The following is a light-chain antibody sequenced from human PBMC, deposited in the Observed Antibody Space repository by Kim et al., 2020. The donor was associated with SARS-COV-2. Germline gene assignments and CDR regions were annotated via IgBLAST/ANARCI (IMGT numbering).Light chain of an antibody. CDR2: GAS. CDR1: QSVDSSY. J-gene: IGKJ1*01. V-gene: IGKV3-20*01. Sequence: SPGERTTLSCRTSQSVDSSYIGWYQQTPGQSPRLLIYGASFRASGIPDRFSGTGSGTDFSLTIRRLEPDDFAVYYCQLYGASPGTFGQGTKVDIK. CDR3: QLYGASPGT.